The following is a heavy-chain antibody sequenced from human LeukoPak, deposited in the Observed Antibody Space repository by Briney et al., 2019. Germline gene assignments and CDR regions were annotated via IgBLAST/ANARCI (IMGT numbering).Heavy chain of an antibody. Sequence: PGGSLRLSCAASGFTFSNAWMSWVRQAPGKGLEWVGRIKSKTDGGTTDYAAPVKGRFTISRDDSKNTLYLQMNSLKTEDTAVYYCIVTNMVRGVMVDYWGQGTLVTVSS. CDR3: IVTNMVRGVMVDY. CDR2: IKSKTDGGTT. V-gene: IGHV3-15*01. CDR1: GFTFSNAW. J-gene: IGHJ4*02. D-gene: IGHD3-10*01.